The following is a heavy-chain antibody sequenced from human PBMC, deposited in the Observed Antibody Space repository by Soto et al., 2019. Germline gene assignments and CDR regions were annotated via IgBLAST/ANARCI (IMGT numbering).Heavy chain of an antibody. D-gene: IGHD1-7*01. V-gene: IGHV4-31*03. Sequence: QVQLQESGPGLVKPSQTLSLTCPVSGDSISSGGYYWSWIRQHPGKGLEWIGYIYDNGGAYYSPSLRGRVVISLDRSENQFSLRLSSVTAADTAVYYCARVKGGTTRRAVDSWGQGTLVTVSS. CDR1: GDSISSGGYY. J-gene: IGHJ4*02. CDR3: ARVKGGTTRRAVDS. CDR2: IYDNGGA.